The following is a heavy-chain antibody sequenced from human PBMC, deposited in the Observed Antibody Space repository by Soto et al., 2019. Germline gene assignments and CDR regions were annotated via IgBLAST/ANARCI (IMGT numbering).Heavy chain of an antibody. D-gene: IGHD3-3*01. V-gene: IGHV1-18*01. J-gene: IGHJ6*02. CDR1: GYTFTSYG. CDR3: ARDSPEVRFLEWLSQSADYYYGMDV. CDR2: ISAYNGNT. Sequence: ASVKVSCEASGYTFTSYGISWVRQAPGQGLEWMGWISAYNGNTNYAQKLQGRVTMTTDTSTSTAYMELRSLRSDDTAVYYCARDSPEVRFLEWLSQSADYYYGMDVWGQGTTVTVSS.